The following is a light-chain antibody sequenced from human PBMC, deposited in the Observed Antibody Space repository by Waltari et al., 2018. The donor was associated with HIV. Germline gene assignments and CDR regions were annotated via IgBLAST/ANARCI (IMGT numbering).Light chain of an antibody. Sequence: DIQMTQSPSSLSASVGDTVTITCRASQNINNYLIWYQQRPGKPPNLLIYGASSLQPGVPSRFSARTSGANFTLTITRLQPEDFASYYCQQSFSAAITLGQGTRL. J-gene: IGKJ5*01. V-gene: IGKV1-39*01. CDR1: QNINNY. CDR2: GAS. CDR3: QQSFSAAIT.